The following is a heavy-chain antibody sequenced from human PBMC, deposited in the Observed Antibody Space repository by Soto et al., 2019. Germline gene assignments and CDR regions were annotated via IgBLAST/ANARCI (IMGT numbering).Heavy chain of an antibody. CDR1: GFTVSSNY. CDR3: ARDPGDYDAFDI. J-gene: IGHJ3*02. V-gene: IGHV3-53*01. CDR2: IYSGGRT. Sequence: EVQLVESGGGLIQPGGSLRLSCAASGFTVSSNYMSWVRQAPGKGLEWVSVIYSGGRTNYADSVKGRFTISRDNSKNTLYLQMNRLRAEDTAVYYCARDPGDYDAFDIWGQGTMVTVSS. D-gene: IGHD4-17*01.